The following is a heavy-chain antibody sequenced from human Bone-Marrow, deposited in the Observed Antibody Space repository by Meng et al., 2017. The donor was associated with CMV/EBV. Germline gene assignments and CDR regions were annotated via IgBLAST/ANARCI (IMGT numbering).Heavy chain of an antibody. CDR3: ARDRNAAFDI. Sequence: SETLSLTCTVSGVSISSYYWSWIRQPPGKGLEWIGYIYYSGSSNYNPSLKSRVTISVDTSKSQFSLKLNSVTAADTAVYYCARDRNAAFDIWGQGTMGTVSS. CDR1: GVSISSYY. J-gene: IGHJ3*02. V-gene: IGHV4-59*01. CDR2: IYYSGSS.